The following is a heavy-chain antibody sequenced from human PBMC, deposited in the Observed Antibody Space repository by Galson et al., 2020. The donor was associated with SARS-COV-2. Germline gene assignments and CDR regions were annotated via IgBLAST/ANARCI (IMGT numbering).Heavy chain of an antibody. CDR1: GFTFSSYA. D-gene: IGHD3-3*01. CDR3: AKDPHYDVWSGDYLDY. Sequence: GGSLRLSCAASGFTFSSYAMSWVRQAPGKGLEWVSAISGSGGSTYYADSVKGRFTISRDNSKNPLYLQMNSLRAEDTAVYYCAKDPHYDVWSGDYLDYWGQGTLVTVSS. V-gene: IGHV3-23*01. CDR2: ISGSGGST. J-gene: IGHJ4*02.